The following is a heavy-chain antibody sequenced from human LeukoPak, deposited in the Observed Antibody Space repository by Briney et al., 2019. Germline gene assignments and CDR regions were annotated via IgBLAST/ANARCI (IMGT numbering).Heavy chain of an antibody. V-gene: IGHV1-2*02. J-gene: IGHJ4*02. CDR3: ATEYYFDSSGTALDY. CDR1: GYTFTGYY. Sequence: ASVKVSCKASGYTFTGYYMHWVRQAPGQGLEWMGGINPNGGDTNYAQKFQGRVTMTRDTSISTAYMELSRLRSDDTAVYYCATEYYFDSSGTALDYWGQGTLVTVSS. CDR2: INPNGGDT. D-gene: IGHD3-22*01.